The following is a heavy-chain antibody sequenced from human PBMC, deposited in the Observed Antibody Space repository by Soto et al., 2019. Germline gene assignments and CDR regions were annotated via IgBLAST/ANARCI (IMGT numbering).Heavy chain of an antibody. CDR2: IYYSGST. J-gene: IGHJ6*03. Sequence: SETLSLTCTVSGGSISSYYWSWIRQPPGKGLEWIGYIYYSGSTNYNPSLKSRVTISVDTSKNQFSLKLSSVTAADTAVYYCARVLSNYALYYYYYYMDVWGKGTTVTVSS. D-gene: IGHD4-4*01. CDR1: GGSISSYY. V-gene: IGHV4-59*01. CDR3: ARVLSNYALYYYYYYMDV.